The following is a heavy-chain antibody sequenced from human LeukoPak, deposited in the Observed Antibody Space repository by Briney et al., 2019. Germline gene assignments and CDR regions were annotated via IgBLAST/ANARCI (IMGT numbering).Heavy chain of an antibody. CDR1: GFTFSSYE. CDR3: ARDPSDYDSSGYYDSAFDY. V-gene: IGHV3-48*03. D-gene: IGHD3-22*01. CDR2: ISSSGSTI. J-gene: IGHJ4*02. Sequence: GGSLGLSCAASGFTFSSYEMNWVRQAPGKGLEWVSYISSSGSTIYYADSVKGRFTISRDNAKNSLYLQMNSLRAEDTAVYYCARDPSDYDSSGYYDSAFDYWGQGTLVTVSS.